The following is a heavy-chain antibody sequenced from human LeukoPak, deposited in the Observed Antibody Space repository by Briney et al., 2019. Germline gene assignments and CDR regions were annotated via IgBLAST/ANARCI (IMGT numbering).Heavy chain of an antibody. V-gene: IGHV1-46*01. Sequence: GAAVKVCCKASGYTFTSNYIHWVRQAPGQGLEWMGMIYPRDGSTSYAQKLQGRVTVTRDTSTSTVHMELSGLRSEDTAVYYCASDQEGFDYWGQGTLVTVSS. CDR2: IYPRDGST. J-gene: IGHJ4*02. CDR1: GYTFTSNY. CDR3: ASDQEGFDY.